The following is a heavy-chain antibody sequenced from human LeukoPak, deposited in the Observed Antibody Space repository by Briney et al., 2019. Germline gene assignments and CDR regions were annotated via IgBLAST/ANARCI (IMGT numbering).Heavy chain of an antibody. CDR1: GFTFSSYS. Sequence: PGGSLRLSCAASGFTFSSYSVNWVRQAPGKGLEWVSSISSSSSYIYYADSVEGRFTISRDNAKNSLYLQMNSLRAEDTAVYYCARDGVLYCSSTSCYFRYYYYGMDVWGQGTTVTVSS. CDR2: ISSSSSYI. CDR3: ARDGVLYCSSTSCYFRYYYYGMDV. V-gene: IGHV3-21*01. D-gene: IGHD2-2*01. J-gene: IGHJ6*02.